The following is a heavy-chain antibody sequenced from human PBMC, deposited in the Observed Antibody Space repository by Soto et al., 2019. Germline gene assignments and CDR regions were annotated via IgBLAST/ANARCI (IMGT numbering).Heavy chain of an antibody. D-gene: IGHD4-4*01. J-gene: IGHJ4*02. CDR3: ARDRNDYTKGGAFDY. CDR2: IIPIFGRA. CDR1: GGTFSSYA. V-gene: IGHV1-69*12. Sequence: QVQLVQSGAAVKKPGSSVKVSCKASGGTFSSYAISWVRQAPGQGLEWMGGIIPIFGRANYAQKFQGRVTITADESTSTAYMELSSLRSEDTAVYYCARDRNDYTKGGAFDYWGQGTLVTVSS.